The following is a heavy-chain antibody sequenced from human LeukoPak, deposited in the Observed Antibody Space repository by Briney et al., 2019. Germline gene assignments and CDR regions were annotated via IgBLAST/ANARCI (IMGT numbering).Heavy chain of an antibody. CDR3: AKDGATTWFGEAT. Sequence: GGSLRLSCAASGFTFSSYGMQWVRQAPGKGPEWVALISPDGRDKYYADSVKGRFTISRDNSKNTLYLQMNSPRAEDTAVYYCAKDGATTWFGEATWGQGTPVTVSS. CDR1: GFTFSSYG. V-gene: IGHV3-30*18. CDR2: ISPDGRDK. D-gene: IGHD3-10*01. J-gene: IGHJ5*02.